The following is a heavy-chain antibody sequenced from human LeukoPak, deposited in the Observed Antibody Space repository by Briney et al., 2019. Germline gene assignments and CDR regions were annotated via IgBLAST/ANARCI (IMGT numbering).Heavy chain of an antibody. J-gene: IGHJ3*02. Sequence: PGGSLRLSCAASGFTFDDYAMHWVRQAPGKGLEWVSGISWNSGSIGYADSVKGRFTISRDNAKNSLYLQMNSLRAEDTALYYCAKDMRWFGHDAFDIWGQGTMVTVSS. CDR3: AKDMRWFGHDAFDI. CDR2: ISWNSGSI. D-gene: IGHD3-10*01. V-gene: IGHV3-9*01. CDR1: GFTFDDYA.